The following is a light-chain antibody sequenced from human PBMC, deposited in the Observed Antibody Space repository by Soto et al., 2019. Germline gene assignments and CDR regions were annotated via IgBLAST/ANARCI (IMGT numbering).Light chain of an antibody. V-gene: IGKV1-5*03. Sequence: DIQMTQSPSTLSASVGDRVTITCRASQSISNWLAWYQQKSGKAPRLLIYKASSLESGVPSRFSGSGSGTEFTLTISSVQPDDFATYYCQRYNSYAWTFGQGTKVEI. CDR3: QRYNSYAWT. CDR1: QSISNW. CDR2: KAS. J-gene: IGKJ1*01.